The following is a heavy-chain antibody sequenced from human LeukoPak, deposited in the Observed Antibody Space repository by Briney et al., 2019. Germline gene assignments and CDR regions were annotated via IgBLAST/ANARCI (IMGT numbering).Heavy chain of an antibody. J-gene: IGHJ4*02. CDR1: GGSFSGYY. V-gene: IGHV4-34*01. CDR3: ARDSSYSTSWPFDY. CDR2: INHSGST. Sequence: SETLSLTCAVYGGSFSGYYWSWIRQPPGKGLEWIGEINHSGSTSYNPSLKSRVTISVDTSKNQFSLKLSSVTAADTAVYYCARDSSYSTSWPFDYWGQGTLVTVSS. D-gene: IGHD6-13*01.